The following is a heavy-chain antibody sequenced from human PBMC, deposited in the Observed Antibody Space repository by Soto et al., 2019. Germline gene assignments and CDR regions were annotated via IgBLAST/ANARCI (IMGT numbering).Heavy chain of an antibody. CDR1: GASISSYY. Sequence: PSETLSLTCTVSGASISSYYWSWIRQPPGKGLGWVGYIYYSGSTNYNPSLKSRVTISVDTSKNQFSLKLSSVTAADTAVYYCARDRGRSSSWGGYYYYGMDVWGQGTTVTVSS. CDR2: IYYSGST. CDR3: ARDRGRSSSWGGYYYYGMDV. J-gene: IGHJ6*02. D-gene: IGHD6-13*01. V-gene: IGHV4-59*01.